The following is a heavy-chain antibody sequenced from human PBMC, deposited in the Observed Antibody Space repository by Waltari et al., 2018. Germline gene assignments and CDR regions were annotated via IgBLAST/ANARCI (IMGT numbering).Heavy chain of an antibody. CDR3: AKEVWQQVVKLVGWFDP. V-gene: IGHV3-23*01. Sequence: EVQLLESGGGLVQPGGYLTIPVVVSGFPFSTYALRWARQVPGKGLEWVSAIGSPGGKTYYADSVKGRFTISRDSSKNTLYLQMNSLRVEDTAVYYCAKEVWQQVVKLVGWFDPWGQGTLVTVSS. D-gene: IGHD6-13*01. CDR2: IGSPGGKT. CDR1: GFPFSTYA. J-gene: IGHJ5*02.